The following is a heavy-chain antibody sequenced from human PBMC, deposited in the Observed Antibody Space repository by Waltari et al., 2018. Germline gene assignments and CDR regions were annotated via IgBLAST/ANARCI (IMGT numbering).Heavy chain of an antibody. CDR3: ARDWNDFWSGYNPRDYYMDV. CDR2: IIPNSGGT. V-gene: IGHV1-2*02. Sequence: QVQLVQSGAEVKKPGSSVKVSCKASGGTFSSYAISWVRQAPGPGLEWMGGIIPNSGGTNYAQKFQGRVTMTRDTSISTAYMELSRLRSDDTAVYYCARDWNDFWSGYNPRDYYMDVWGKGTTVTVSS. D-gene: IGHD3-3*01. CDR1: GGTFSSYA. J-gene: IGHJ6*03.